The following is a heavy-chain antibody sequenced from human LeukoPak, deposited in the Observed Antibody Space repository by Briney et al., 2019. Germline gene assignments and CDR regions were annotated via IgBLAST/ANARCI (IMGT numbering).Heavy chain of an antibody. V-gene: IGHV4-59*01. Sequence: SETLSLTCTVSGGSISNYYWSWIRQPPGKELELIGYIFYSGRTNYSPSLKSRVTISIDTSKNQFSLKLSSVTAADTAVYYCARGSGYHHYFDYWGQGTLVTVSS. J-gene: IGHJ4*02. CDR3: ARGSGYHHYFDY. CDR1: GGSISNYY. CDR2: IFYSGRT. D-gene: IGHD5-12*01.